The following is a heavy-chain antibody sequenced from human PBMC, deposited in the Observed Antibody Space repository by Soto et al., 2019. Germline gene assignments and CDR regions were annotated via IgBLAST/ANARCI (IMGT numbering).Heavy chain of an antibody. CDR1: GYTFTSYD. V-gene: IGHV1-8*01. J-gene: IGHJ2*01. CDR3: ARVLAVAGTGAYWYFDL. CDR2: MNSNSGNT. Sequence: QVQLVQSGAEVKKPGASVKVSCKASGYTFTSYDINWVRQATGQGLEWMGWMNSNSGNTGYAQKFQGRVTMTRNTSISTAYMELSSLRCEDTAVYYCARVLAVAGTGAYWYFDLWGRGTLVTVSS. D-gene: IGHD6-19*01.